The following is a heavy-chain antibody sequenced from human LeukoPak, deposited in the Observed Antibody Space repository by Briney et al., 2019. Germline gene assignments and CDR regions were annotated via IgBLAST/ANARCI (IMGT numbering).Heavy chain of an antibody. CDR1: GFTFSSYA. CDR3: ARDRCSSTSCYPYNWFDP. Sequence: GGSLRLSCAASGFTFSSYAMHWVRQAPGKGLEWVAVISYDGSNKYYADSVKGRFTISRDNAKNTLYLQMNSLRAEDTAVYYCARDRCSSTSCYPYNWFDPWGQGTLVTVSS. CDR2: ISYDGSNK. V-gene: IGHV3-30-3*01. J-gene: IGHJ5*02. D-gene: IGHD2-2*01.